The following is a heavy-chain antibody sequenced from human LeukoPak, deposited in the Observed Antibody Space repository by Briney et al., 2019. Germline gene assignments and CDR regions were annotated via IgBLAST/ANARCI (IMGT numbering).Heavy chain of an antibody. CDR3: ARDSRYDEGY. V-gene: IGHV1-18*01. D-gene: IGHD5-12*01. CDR1: GYTVTSYG. Sequence: GASVKVSCKASGYTVTSYGIIWVRQAPGQGLEWMGGISAYNGNTNYAQKFQGRVTMTTDTSTSTAYMELRSMRSDDTAVYYCARDSRYDEGYWGRGTLVTVSS. CDR2: ISAYNGNT. J-gene: IGHJ4*02.